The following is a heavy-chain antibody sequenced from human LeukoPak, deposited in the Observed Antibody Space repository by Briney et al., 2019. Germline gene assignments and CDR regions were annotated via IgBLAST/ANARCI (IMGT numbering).Heavy chain of an antibody. CDR2: IKQDGSEK. CDR1: GFTFSSYW. D-gene: IGHD3-3*01. Sequence: GGSLRLSCAASGFTFSSYWMSWVRQAPGKGLEWVANIKQDGSEKYYVDSVKGRFTISRDNAKNSLYLQMNSLRAEDTAVYYCARADTHYDFWSGPQKLYYFVYWGQGTLVTVSS. CDR3: ARADTHYDFWSGPQKLYYFVY. J-gene: IGHJ4*02. V-gene: IGHV3-7*01.